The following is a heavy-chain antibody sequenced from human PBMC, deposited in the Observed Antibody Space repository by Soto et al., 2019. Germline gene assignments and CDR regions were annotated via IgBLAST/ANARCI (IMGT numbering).Heavy chain of an antibody. Sequence: QITLNESGPTLVKPTQTLTLTCTFSGFSLSTRDVGVGWIRQPPGEALEWLGVVYWDDSKTYSQSLESRLTITKDTSKNQVVLRMTKMDPVDTATYYCAHCRGGVASFWGQGTLVTVSS. V-gene: IGHV2-5*02. J-gene: IGHJ4*02. CDR3: AHCRGGVASF. CDR1: GFSLSTRDVG. D-gene: IGHD2-2*01. CDR2: VYWDDSK.